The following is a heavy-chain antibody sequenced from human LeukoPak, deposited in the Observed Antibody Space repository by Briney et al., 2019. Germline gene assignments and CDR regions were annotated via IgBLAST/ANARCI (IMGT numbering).Heavy chain of an antibody. J-gene: IGHJ4*02. CDR1: GFTFGDYG. CDR3: TRDLYSAGY. Sequence: RSLRLSCTAAGFTFGDYGMSWVRQAPGKGLEWVGFIRSQAYGGTREYAASVKGRFTISRDDSKSIAYLQMNSLKTEDTAVYYCTRDLYSAGYWGQGTLVTVSS. V-gene: IGHV3-49*04. CDR2: IRSQAYGGTR. D-gene: IGHD1-26*01.